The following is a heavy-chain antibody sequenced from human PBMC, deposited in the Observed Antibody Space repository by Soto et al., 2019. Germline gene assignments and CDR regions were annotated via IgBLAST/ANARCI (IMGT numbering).Heavy chain of an antibody. D-gene: IGHD3-10*01. CDR2: IIPIFGTA. Sequence: QVQLVQSGAEVKKPGSSVKVSCKASGGTFSSYAISWVRQSPGQGLEWMGGIIPIFGTANYAQKFQGRVTISADESTSTAYMELSSVRSEDTAVYYCARGGFGELSRNLHYYYYDGMDVWGQGTTVTVSS. CDR3: ARGGFGELSRNLHYYYYDGMDV. J-gene: IGHJ6*02. V-gene: IGHV1-69*01. CDR1: GGTFSSYA.